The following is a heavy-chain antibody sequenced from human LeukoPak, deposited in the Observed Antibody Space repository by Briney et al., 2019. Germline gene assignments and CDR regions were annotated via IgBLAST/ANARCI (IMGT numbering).Heavy chain of an antibody. D-gene: IGHD6-19*01. CDR3: AILAVAGCNNFDY. Sequence: ASVKVSCKASGYTFTSYDINWVRQATGQGLEWMGWMNPNSGNTGYAQKFQGRVTMTRNTSISTAYMELSSLRSEDTAVYYCAILAVAGCNNFDYWGQGTLVTVSS. J-gene: IGHJ4*02. V-gene: IGHV1-8*01. CDR2: MNPNSGNT. CDR1: GYTFTSYD.